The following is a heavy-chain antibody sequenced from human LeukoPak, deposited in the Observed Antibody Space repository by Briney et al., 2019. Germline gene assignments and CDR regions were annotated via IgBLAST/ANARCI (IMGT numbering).Heavy chain of an antibody. D-gene: IGHD3-22*01. J-gene: IGHJ4*02. Sequence: GGSLRLSCAASGFTFSSYAMSWVRQAPGEGLEWVSAISGSGGSTYYADSVKGRFTISRDNSKNTLYLQMNSLRAEDTAVYYCAKDRKSGGYYDSSGPFDYWGQGTLVTVSS. CDR3: AKDRKSGGYYDSSGPFDY. V-gene: IGHV3-23*01. CDR1: GFTFSSYA. CDR2: ISGSGGST.